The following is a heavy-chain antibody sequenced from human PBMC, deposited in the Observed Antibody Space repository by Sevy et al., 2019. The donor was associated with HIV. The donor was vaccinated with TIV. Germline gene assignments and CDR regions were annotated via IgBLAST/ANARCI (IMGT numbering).Heavy chain of an antibody. CDR1: GDSVSSNSAA. CDR3: ARDGLTYGGMDV. J-gene: IGHJ6*02. Sequence: SETLSLTCAISGDSVSSNSAAWNWIRQSPSRGLEWVGRTYYRSKWYNDYAVSVKSRITINPDTSKNQVSLQLNSVTPEDTAIYYCARDGLTYGGMDVWGQGTTVTVSS. D-gene: IGHD1-20*01. CDR2: TYYRSKWYN. V-gene: IGHV6-1*01.